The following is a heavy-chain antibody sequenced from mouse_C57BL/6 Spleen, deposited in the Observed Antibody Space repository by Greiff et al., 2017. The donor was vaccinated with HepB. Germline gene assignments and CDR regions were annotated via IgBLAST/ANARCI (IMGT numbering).Heavy chain of an antibody. CDR1: GYAFSSSW. CDR3: ATYYGSSYAMDY. D-gene: IGHD1-1*01. V-gene: IGHV1-82*01. J-gene: IGHJ4*01. CDR2: IYPGDGDT. Sequence: QVQLQQSGPELVKPGASVKISCKASGYAFSSSWMNWVKQRPGKGLEWIGRIYPGDGDTNYNGKFKGKATLTADKSSSTAYMQLSSLTSEDSAVYFWATYYGSSYAMDYWGQGTSVTVSS.